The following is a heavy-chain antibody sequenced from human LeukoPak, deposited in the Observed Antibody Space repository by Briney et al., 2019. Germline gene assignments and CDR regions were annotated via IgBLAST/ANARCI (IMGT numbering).Heavy chain of an antibody. V-gene: IGHV1-18*01. CDR3: ARHWKDGSDWYFFDY. J-gene: IGHJ4*02. D-gene: IGHD6-19*01. CDR2: ISAYNGNT. CDR1: GYTFTSYG. Sequence: ASVKVSCKASGYTFTSYGISWVRQAPGQGLEWMGWISAYNGNTNYAQKLQGRVTMTTDTSTSTAYMELRSLRSDDTAVYYCARHWKDGSDWYFFDYWAREPWSPSPQ.